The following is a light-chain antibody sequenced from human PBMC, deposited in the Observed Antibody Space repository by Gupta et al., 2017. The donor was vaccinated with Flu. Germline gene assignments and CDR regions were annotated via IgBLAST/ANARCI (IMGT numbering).Light chain of an antibody. J-gene: IGKJ1*01. Sequence: PGDRATLSGRASQTVTGKLAWYQQRPGLPPRLLIYGASTRATGIPARFSGSGSGTEFTLTISSLQSEDFAVYYCQQYNEWRTFGQGTKVEIK. CDR1: QTVTGK. CDR3: QQYNEWRT. V-gene: IGKV3-15*01. CDR2: GAS.